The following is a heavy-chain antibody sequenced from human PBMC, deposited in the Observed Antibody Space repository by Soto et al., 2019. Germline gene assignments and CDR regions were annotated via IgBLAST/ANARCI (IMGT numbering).Heavy chain of an antibody. CDR1: GFTFSSYG. CDR3: AIDNFGMDV. CDR2: IWYDGSNK. Sequence: QVQLVESGGGVGQPGRSLRLSCAASGFTFSSYGMHWVRQAPGKGLEWVAVIWYDGSNKYYADSVKGRLTISRDNSKNTLYLQMNSLRAEDTAVYYFAIDNFGMDVWGQGTTVTVSS. V-gene: IGHV3-33*01. J-gene: IGHJ6*02.